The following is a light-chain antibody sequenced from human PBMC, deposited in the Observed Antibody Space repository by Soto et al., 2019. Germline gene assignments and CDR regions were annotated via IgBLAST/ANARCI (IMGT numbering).Light chain of an antibody. V-gene: IGLV2-23*01. CDR2: EGD. CDR3: CSSAGSATV. J-gene: IGLJ2*01. CDR1: SSDVGNAHL. Sequence: QSVLTQPASVSGSPGQSITISCTGTSSDVGNAHLLSWYQHHPGKVPKLVIFEGDKRPSGVSGRFSGSRSGITASLTISGLQPEDEADYYCCSSAGSATVFGGGTKVTVL.